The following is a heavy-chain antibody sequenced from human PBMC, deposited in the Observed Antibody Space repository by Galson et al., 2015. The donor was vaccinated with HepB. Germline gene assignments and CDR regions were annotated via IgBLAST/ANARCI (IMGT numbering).Heavy chain of an antibody. J-gene: IGHJ5*02. Sequence: SLRLSCAASGFTFSIFTMHWVRQAPGKGLEWVAVISYDGSNKHYADSVKGRFTISRDNSKNTLYLQMNSLRAEDTAVYYCARDADPLRYFRPAGWFDPWGQGTLVTVSS. CDR3: ARDADPLRYFRPAGWFDP. D-gene: IGHD3-9*01. V-gene: IGHV3-30-3*01. CDR2: ISYDGSNK. CDR1: GFTFSIFT.